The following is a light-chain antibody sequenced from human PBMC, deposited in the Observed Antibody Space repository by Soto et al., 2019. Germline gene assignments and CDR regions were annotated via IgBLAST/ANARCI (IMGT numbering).Light chain of an antibody. CDR1: QSISSW. J-gene: IGKJ4*01. CDR3: QQYNSSPLT. CDR2: DAS. Sequence: GDRVTITCRASQSISSWLAWYQQKPGKAPKLLIYDASSLESGVPSRFSGSGSGTEFTLTISSLQPDDFATYDCQQYNSSPLTFGGGTKVEIK. V-gene: IGKV1-5*01.